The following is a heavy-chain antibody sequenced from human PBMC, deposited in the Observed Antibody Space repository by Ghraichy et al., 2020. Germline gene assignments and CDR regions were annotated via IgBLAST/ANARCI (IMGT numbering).Heavy chain of an antibody. CDR3: AKLMVRWILTGLYDY. CDR1: GFTFSSYA. Sequence: LSLTCAASGFTFSSYAMSWVRQAPGKGLEWVSAISGSGGSTYYADSVKGRFTISRDNSKNTLYLQMNSLRAEDTAVYYCAKLMVRWILTGLYDYWGQGTLVTVSS. J-gene: IGHJ4*02. CDR2: ISGSGGST. D-gene: IGHD3-9*01. V-gene: IGHV3-23*01.